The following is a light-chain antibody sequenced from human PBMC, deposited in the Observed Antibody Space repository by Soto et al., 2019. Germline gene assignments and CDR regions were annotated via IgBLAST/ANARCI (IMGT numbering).Light chain of an antibody. CDR3: QQYSSSLT. Sequence: EIFMTQSPATLSVFPGERVILSCRASQSVGSTLAWYQQKPGQAPRLLIRGASTRAMGVPARFSGSGSGTEFTLTISSLQSEDFAVYYCQQYSSSLTFGGGTTLEIK. CDR1: QSVGST. CDR2: GAS. J-gene: IGKJ4*02. V-gene: IGKV3-15*01.